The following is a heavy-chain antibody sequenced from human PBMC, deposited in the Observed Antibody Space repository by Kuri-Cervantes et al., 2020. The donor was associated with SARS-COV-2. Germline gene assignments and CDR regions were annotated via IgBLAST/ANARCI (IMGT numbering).Heavy chain of an antibody. J-gene: IGHJ5*02. D-gene: IGHD2-2*01. CDR3: ARDGWGSTSHNWFDP. Sequence: GESLKISCAASGFTFSYYWMSWVRQAPGKGLEWVANINQDGSEKYYVGSVKDRFTISRDNAKNSLYLQMNSLRAEDTAVYYCARDGWGSTSHNWFDPWGQGTLVTVSS. CDR2: INQDGSEK. CDR1: GFTFSYYW. V-gene: IGHV3-7*04.